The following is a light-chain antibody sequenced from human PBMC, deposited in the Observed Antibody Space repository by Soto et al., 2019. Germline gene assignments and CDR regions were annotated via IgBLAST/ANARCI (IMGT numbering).Light chain of an antibody. CDR2: EVH. Sequence: QSALTQPPSVSGSPGQSVTISCIGTSSDVGTYDRVSWYQPPPGTAPKLISYEVHYRPSGVPDRFSGSKSGNTASLTISGLQAEDEADYYCSSYAASTTLLFGGGTKLTAL. CDR3: SSYAASTTLL. J-gene: IGLJ2*01. CDR1: SSDVGTYDR. V-gene: IGLV2-18*02.